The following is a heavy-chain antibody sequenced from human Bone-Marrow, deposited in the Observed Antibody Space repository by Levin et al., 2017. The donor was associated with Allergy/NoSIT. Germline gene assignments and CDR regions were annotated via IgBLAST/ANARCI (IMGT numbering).Heavy chain of an antibody. CDR1: GFTFSSYG. CDR3: AREGGYCSGGSCYSGGDAFDI. D-gene: IGHD2-15*01. V-gene: IGHV3-21*01. J-gene: IGHJ3*02. CDR2: ISSSITYI. Sequence: GGSLRLSCAASGFTFSSYGMNWVRQAPGKGLEWVSSISSSITYIFYADSLKGRFTISRDNAKNSLYLQMNSLRAEDTAVYYCAREGGYCSGGSCYSGGDAFDIWGQGTMVTVSS.